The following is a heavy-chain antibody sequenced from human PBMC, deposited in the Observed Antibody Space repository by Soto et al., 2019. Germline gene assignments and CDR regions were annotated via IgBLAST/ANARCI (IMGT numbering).Heavy chain of an antibody. D-gene: IGHD3-10*01. V-gene: IGHV1-69*01. CDR2: IIPIFGTA. Sequence: QVQLVQSEAEVKKPGSSVKVSCKASGGTFSSYAISWVRQAPGQGLEWMGGIIPIFGTANYAQKFQGRVTITADESTSTAYMELSSLRSEDTAVYYCARAITMVRGVIPPYNWFDPWGQGTLVTVSS. J-gene: IGHJ5*02. CDR3: ARAITMVRGVIPPYNWFDP. CDR1: GGTFSSYA.